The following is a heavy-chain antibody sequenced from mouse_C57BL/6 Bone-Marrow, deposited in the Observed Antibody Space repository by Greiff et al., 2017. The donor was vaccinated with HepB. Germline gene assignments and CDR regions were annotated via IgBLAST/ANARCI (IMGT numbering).Heavy chain of an antibody. CDR1: GYAFTNYL. CDR3: AREGGFAY. V-gene: IGHV1-54*01. Sequence: VQRVESGAELVRPGTSVKVSCKASGYAFTNYLIEWVKQRPGQGLEWIGVINPGSGGTNYNEKFKGKATLTADKSSSTAYMQLSSLTSEDSAVYFCAREGGFAYWGQGTLVTVSA. J-gene: IGHJ3*01. CDR2: INPGSGGT.